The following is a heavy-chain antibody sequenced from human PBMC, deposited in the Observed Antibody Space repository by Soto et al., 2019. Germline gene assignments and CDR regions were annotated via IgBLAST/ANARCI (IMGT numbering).Heavy chain of an antibody. CDR2: IYYSGST. CDR3: ASGNEYSSSAPSDYYYGMDV. J-gene: IGHJ6*02. CDR1: GGSISSGGYY. Sequence: SETLSLTCTVSGGSISSGGYYWSRISQHPGKGLEWIGYIYYSGSTYYNPSLKSRVTISVDTSKNQFPLKLSSVTAADTAVYYCASGNEYSSSAPSDYYYGMDVWGQGTTVTVSS. D-gene: IGHD6-6*01. V-gene: IGHV4-31*03.